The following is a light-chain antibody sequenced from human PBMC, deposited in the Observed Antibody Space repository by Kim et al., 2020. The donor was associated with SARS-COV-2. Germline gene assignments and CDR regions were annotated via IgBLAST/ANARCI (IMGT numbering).Light chain of an antibody. V-gene: IGLV3-21*04. CDR3: QVWDRTSDQVV. J-gene: IGLJ2*01. Sequence: APGQTARITCGGDNIRSRGVQWYQQEPGQAPVVVIYYDTYRPSGIPERFSASNSGNIATLTISRVEAGDEADYYCQVWDRTSDQVVFGGGTQLTVL. CDR2: YDT. CDR1: NIRSRG.